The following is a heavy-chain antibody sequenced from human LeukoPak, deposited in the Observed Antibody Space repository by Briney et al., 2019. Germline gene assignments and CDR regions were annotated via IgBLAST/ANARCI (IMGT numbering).Heavy chain of an antibody. CDR2: IWYDGSNK. Sequence: GGSLRLSCAASGFTFSYSWMTWVRQAPGKGLEWVAVIWYDGSNKYYADSVKGRFTISRDNSKNTLYLQMNSLRAEDTAVYYCARDRQITMVRGVYTDAFDIWGQGTMVTVSS. CDR1: GFTFSYSW. CDR3: ARDRQITMVRGVYTDAFDI. V-gene: IGHV3-33*08. D-gene: IGHD3-10*01. J-gene: IGHJ3*02.